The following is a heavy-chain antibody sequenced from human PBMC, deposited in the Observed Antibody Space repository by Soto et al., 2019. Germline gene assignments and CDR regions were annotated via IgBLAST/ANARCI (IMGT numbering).Heavy chain of an antibody. CDR1: GFTFSSYW. CDR3: ARGGLSAYYQDN. CDR2: VNPDGSTT. J-gene: IGHJ4*02. D-gene: IGHD3-9*01. Sequence: EVQVVESGGGLVQPGGSLRLSCAASGFTFSSYWMHWARQAPGEGLVWVARVNPDGSTTNYADTVKGRFTVSRDNAKNTVYLQVNSLTAGDTATYYCARGGLSAYYQDNWGQGTLVTVSS. V-gene: IGHV3-74*01.